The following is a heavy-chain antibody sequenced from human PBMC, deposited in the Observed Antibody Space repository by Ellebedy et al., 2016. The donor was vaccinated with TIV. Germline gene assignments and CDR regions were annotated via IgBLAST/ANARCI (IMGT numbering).Heavy chain of an antibody. V-gene: IGHV1-18*01. CDR3: ARGQWFGELDV. CDR1: GYSLTSNG. D-gene: IGHD3-10*01. CDR2: IGAYNGNT. Sequence: AASVKVSCKASGYSLTSNGISWVRQAPGQGLEWMGWIGAYNGNTNYAQKFQGRVTMTTDTSTSTVYMDLRSLRSDDTAVYYCARGQWFGELDVWGQGTTVTVSS. J-gene: IGHJ6*02.